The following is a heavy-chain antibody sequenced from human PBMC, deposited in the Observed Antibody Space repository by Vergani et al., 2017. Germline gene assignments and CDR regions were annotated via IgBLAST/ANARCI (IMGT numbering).Heavy chain of an antibody. J-gene: IGHJ4*02. V-gene: IGHV3-21*01. CDR3: AGEGLCGYDILTGYPAR. D-gene: IGHD3-9*01. Sequence: EVQLVESGGGLVKPGGSLRLSCAASGFTFSSYSMNWVRQAPGKGLEWVSSISSSSSYIYYADSVKGRFTISRDNAKNSLYLQMNSLRAEDTAVYYCAGEGLCGYDILTGYPARGGQGTLVTVSS. CDR1: GFTFSSYS. CDR2: ISSSSSYI.